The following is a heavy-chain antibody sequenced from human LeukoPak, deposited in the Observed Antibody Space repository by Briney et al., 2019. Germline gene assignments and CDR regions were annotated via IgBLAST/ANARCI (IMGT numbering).Heavy chain of an antibody. CDR2: INAGNGNI. V-gene: IGHV1-3*01. CDR3: ARGYCSSTSCYMDV. D-gene: IGHD2-2*01. J-gene: IGHJ6*02. Sequence: ASVKVSCKASGHTSTTYAIHWVRQAPGQGLEWMGWINAGNGNIKYSQKLQGRVTIIGDTSASTAYMELSSLRSEDTAVYYCARGYCSSTSCYMDVWGQGTTVT. CDR1: GHTSTTYA.